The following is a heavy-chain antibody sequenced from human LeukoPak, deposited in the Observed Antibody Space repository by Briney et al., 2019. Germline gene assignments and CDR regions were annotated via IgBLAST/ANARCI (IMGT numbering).Heavy chain of an antibody. Sequence: PAPGXXXEWVANIKQDGSEKDCVDSVRGRFTISRDNAKNSLYLQMNSLRAEDTAVYYCARGYGTYGYWGQGTLVTVSS. CDR2: IKQDGSEK. CDR3: ARGYGTYGY. V-gene: IGHV3-7*04. D-gene: IGHD1-7*01. J-gene: IGHJ4*02.